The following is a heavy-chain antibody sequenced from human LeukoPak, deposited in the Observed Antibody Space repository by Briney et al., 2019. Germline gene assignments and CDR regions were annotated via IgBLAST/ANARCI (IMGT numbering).Heavy chain of an antibody. Sequence: SETLSLTCTVSSGSLSSSSYYWGWGRQPPGGGVEWVGSIYYSGSTYYNPSLKSRVTISVDTSQSQFSLRLSSVTAADTAVYYCARYDTAGFCRNFDYWGQGPLVTASS. CDR2: IYYSGST. D-gene: IGHD2-8*02. CDR3: ARYDTAGFCRNFDY. CDR1: SGSLSSSSYY. J-gene: IGHJ4*02. V-gene: IGHV4-39*01.